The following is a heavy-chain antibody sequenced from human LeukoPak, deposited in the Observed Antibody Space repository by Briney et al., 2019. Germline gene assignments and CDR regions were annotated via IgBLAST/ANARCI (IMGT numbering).Heavy chain of an antibody. Sequence: SETLSLTCTVSGDSISSGSYYWSWIRQPAGEGLEWIGRIYSSGRTHYSPSLKSRVAISVDTSKNQFSLKPSSVTAADTAVYYCARSYSGYDTHDYWGQGTLVTVSS. CDR2: IYSSGRT. V-gene: IGHV4-61*02. D-gene: IGHD5-12*01. CDR1: GDSISSGSYY. CDR3: ARSYSGYDTHDY. J-gene: IGHJ4*02.